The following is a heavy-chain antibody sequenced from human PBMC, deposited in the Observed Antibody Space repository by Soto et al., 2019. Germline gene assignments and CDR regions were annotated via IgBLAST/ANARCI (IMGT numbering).Heavy chain of an antibody. D-gene: IGHD3-16*01. CDR3: VRDIQLWFDY. CDR1: GFSFSDYH. J-gene: IGHJ4*02. CDR2: ISGSSTFT. V-gene: IGHV3-11*05. Sequence: QVQLVESGGGLVKPGGSLRLSCAASGFSFSDYHMSWIRQAPGKGLEWISYISGSSTFTKYADSVKGRFTISRDNAKNSVYLQMNTLRAEDTAVYYCVRDIQLWFDYWGQGTVVTVSS.